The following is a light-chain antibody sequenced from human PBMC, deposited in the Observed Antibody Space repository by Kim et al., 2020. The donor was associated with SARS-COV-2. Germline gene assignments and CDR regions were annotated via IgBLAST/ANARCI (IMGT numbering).Light chain of an antibody. Sequence: ALRRTVRITCQGDSLRNYYATWYQQKPGQTPVLVFFGKNNRPSGIPDRFSGSSSGSTASLTITEAQAEDEADYYCNSRDNTANHLIFGGGTKLTVL. CDR2: GKN. CDR3: NSRDNTANHLI. CDR1: SLRNYY. V-gene: IGLV3-19*01. J-gene: IGLJ2*01.